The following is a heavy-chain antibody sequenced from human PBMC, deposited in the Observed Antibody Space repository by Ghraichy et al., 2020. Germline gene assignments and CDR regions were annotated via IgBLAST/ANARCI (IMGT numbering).Heavy chain of an antibody. D-gene: IGHD4-23*01. CDR1: GFTFSSYA. J-gene: IGHJ6*02. Sequence: LSLTCAASGFTFSSYAMSWVRQAPGKGLEWVSAISGSGGSTYYADSVKGRFTISRDNSKNTLYLQMNSLRAEDTAVYYCAKDPTVVTPDDYYYYYGMDVWGQGTTVTVSS. CDR2: ISGSGGST. CDR3: AKDPTVVTPDDYYYYYGMDV. V-gene: IGHV3-23*01.